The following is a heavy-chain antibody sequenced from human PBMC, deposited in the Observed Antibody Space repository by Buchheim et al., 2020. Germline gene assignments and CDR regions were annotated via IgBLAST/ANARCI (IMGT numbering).Heavy chain of an antibody. V-gene: IGHV4-34*01. CDR3: ARYRSRRYCSSTSCYSAFDI. J-gene: IGHJ3*02. CDR1: GGSFSGYY. Sequence: QVQLQQWGAGLLKPSETLSLTCAVYGGSFSGYYWSWIRQPPGKGLEWIGEINHSGSTNYNPSLKSRVTISVDTSKNQFSRKLSSVTAADTAVYYCARYRSRRYCSSTSCYSAFDIWGQGT. D-gene: IGHD2-2*01. CDR2: INHSGST.